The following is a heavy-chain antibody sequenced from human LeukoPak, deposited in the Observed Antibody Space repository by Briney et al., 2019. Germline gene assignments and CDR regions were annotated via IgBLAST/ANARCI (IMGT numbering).Heavy chain of an antibody. D-gene: IGHD6-19*01. CDR3: AKDDAVAGVRTPAFDI. CDR1: GFTFSCYA. CDR2: ISGSGGST. Sequence: GGSLRLSCAASGFTFSCYAMSWVRQAPGKRLEWVSSISGSGGSTYYADSVKGRFTISRDNSKNTLYLLMYSLRAEDTAVYYCAKDDAVAGVRTPAFDIWGQGTMVTVSS. J-gene: IGHJ3*02. V-gene: IGHV3-23*01.